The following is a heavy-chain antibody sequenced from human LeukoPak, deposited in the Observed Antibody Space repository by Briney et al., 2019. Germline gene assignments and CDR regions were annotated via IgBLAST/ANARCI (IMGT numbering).Heavy chain of an antibody. Sequence: PGGSLRLSCAASGFTFSSYGMHWVRQAPGKGLEWVAVISYDGSNKYYADSVKGRFTISRDNSKNTLYLQMNSLRAEDTAVYYCAKGDTNREFDYWGQGTLVTVSS. CDR1: GFTFSSYG. V-gene: IGHV3-30*18. D-gene: IGHD1-14*01. CDR2: ISYDGSNK. CDR3: AKGDTNREFDY. J-gene: IGHJ4*02.